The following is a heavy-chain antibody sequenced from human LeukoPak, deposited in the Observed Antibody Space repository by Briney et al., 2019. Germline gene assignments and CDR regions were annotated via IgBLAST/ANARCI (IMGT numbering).Heavy chain of an antibody. CDR1: GYTFTNYY. CDR2: INPSGGGT. CDR3: ARDSEIYCSGGSCYHWAY. D-gene: IGHD2-15*01. V-gene: IGHV1-46*01. J-gene: IGHJ4*02. Sequence: GASVKVSCKASGYTFTNYYMHWVRQAPGQGLEWMGIINPSGGGTSYAQKFQGRLTMTRDTSTTTVYMELSSLRSEDTAMYYCARDSEIYCSGGSCYHWAYWGQGTLVTVSS.